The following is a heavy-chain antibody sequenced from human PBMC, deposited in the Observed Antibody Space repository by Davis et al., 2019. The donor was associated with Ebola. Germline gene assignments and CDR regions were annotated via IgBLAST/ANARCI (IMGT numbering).Heavy chain of an antibody. CDR3: ARGRLSRDDSSSGWGC. CDR1: GFTFSRYA. D-gene: IGHD6-6*01. J-gene: IGHJ4*02. Sequence: PGGSLRLSCVASGFTFSRYAMNWVRQSPGEGLEWVSYISASGLVYYGDSVKGRFTISRDNAKNSLYLQMNNLRDEDTALYYCARGRLSRDDSSSGWGCWGQGTLVTVSS. V-gene: IGHV3-48*02. CDR2: ISASGLV.